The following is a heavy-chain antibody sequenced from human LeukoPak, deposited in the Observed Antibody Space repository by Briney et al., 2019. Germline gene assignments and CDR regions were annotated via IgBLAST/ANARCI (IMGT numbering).Heavy chain of an antibody. CDR2: ISGSGGST. Sequence: GGSLRLSCAASGFTFSSYAMSRVRQAPGKGLEWVSAISGSGGSTYYADSLGGRFTISRDNSKDMLYPQMNSLKVEDTATYYCGKEGGAWGQGTKVTVSS. CDR1: GFTFSSYA. D-gene: IGHD3-16*01. J-gene: IGHJ5*02. V-gene: IGHV3-23*01. CDR3: GKEGGA.